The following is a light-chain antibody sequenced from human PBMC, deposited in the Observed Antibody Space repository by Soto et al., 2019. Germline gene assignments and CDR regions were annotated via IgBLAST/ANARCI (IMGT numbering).Light chain of an antibody. J-gene: IGKJ4*01. CDR2: AAS. Sequence: DIQMTQSPSSLSASVGDRVTITCRASQSISSYLNWYQQKPRKAPKLLIYAASSLQSGVPSRFSGSGSGTDFTLTISSLQPEDFATYYCQQSYITPLTFGGGTKVEIK. CDR3: QQSYITPLT. V-gene: IGKV1-39*01. CDR1: QSISSY.